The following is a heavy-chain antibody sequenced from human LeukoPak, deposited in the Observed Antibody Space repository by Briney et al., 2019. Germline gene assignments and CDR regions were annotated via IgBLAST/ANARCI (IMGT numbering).Heavy chain of an antibody. CDR1: GYTFTGYY. CDR3: ARDRGYSYGHYYFDY. Sequence: GASVKVSCKASGYTFTGYYMHWVRQAPGQGLEWMGRINPNSGGTNYAQKFQGRVTMTRDTSISTAYMELSRLRSDDTAVYYCARDRGYSYGHYYFDYWGQGTLVTVSS. D-gene: IGHD5-18*01. J-gene: IGHJ4*02. V-gene: IGHV1-2*06. CDR2: INPNSGGT.